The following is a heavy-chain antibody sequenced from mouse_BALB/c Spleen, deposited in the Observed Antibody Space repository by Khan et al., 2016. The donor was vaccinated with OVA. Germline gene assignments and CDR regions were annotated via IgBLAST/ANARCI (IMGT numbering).Heavy chain of an antibody. CDR3: AKDRGYYAVDY. CDR1: GFSLTSYG. V-gene: IGHV2-3*01. CDR2: IWGDGNT. J-gene: IGHJ4*01. Sequence: QVQLKESGPGLVAPSQSLSITCTVSGFSLTSYGVSWVRQPPGKGLEWLGVIWGDGNTNVHSALRSRLSISKDNSKSQVFLKLNSLRTDDTATYYCAKDRGYYAVDYWGQGTSVTVSS.